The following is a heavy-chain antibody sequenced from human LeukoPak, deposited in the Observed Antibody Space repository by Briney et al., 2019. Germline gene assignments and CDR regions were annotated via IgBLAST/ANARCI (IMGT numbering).Heavy chain of an antibody. J-gene: IGHJ4*02. D-gene: IGHD3-3*01. V-gene: IGHV4-59*01. CDR2: IYYSGST. CDR3: ASVRDYDFWSGNSFYY. Sequence: SETLSLTCTVSGGSISSYYWSWIRQPPGKGLEWIGYIYYSGSTNYNPSLKSRATISVDTSKNQFSLKLSSVTAADTAVYYCASVRDYDFWSGNSFYYWGQGTLVTVSS. CDR1: GGSISSYY.